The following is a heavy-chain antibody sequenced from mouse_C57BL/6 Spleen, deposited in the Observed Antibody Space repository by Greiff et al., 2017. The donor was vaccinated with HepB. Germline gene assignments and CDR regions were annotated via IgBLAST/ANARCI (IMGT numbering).Heavy chain of an antibody. V-gene: IGHV1-64*01. D-gene: IGHD1-1*01. Sequence: QVQLQQPGAELVKPGASVKLSCKASGYTFTSYWMHWVKQRPGQGLEWIGMIHPNSGSTNYNEKFKSKATLTVDKSSSTAYMKLSSLTSEDSAVYYCARPSTVVGAMDYWGQGTSVTVSS. CDR3: ARPSTVVGAMDY. J-gene: IGHJ4*01. CDR1: GYTFTSYW. CDR2: IHPNSGST.